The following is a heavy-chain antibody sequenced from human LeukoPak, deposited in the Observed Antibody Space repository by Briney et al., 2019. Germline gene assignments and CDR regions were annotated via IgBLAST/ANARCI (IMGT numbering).Heavy chain of an antibody. Sequence: SVKVSXKASGGTFRSYAISWVRQAPGQGLEWMGRIIPIFGTANYAQKFQGRVTITTDESTSTAYMELSSLRSEDTAVYYCARAGGYSYGSFDYWGQGTLVTVSS. CDR3: ARAGGYSYGSFDY. CDR2: IIPIFGTA. J-gene: IGHJ4*02. V-gene: IGHV1-69*05. D-gene: IGHD5-18*01. CDR1: GGTFRSYA.